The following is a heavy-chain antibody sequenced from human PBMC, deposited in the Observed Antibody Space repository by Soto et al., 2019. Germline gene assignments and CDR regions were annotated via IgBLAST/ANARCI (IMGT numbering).Heavy chain of an antibody. D-gene: IGHD3-22*01. V-gene: IGHV3-7*03. CDR1: GFTFSSYG. CDR2: IMQDGSEK. Sequence: GGSLRLSCAASGFTFSSYGMHWVRQAPGKGLEWVANIMQDGSEKYYLDSVKGRFTISRDNAKNSLHLQMNSLRAEDTAVYYCARGDYFEGSGSFADAFDVWGLGTMVTVS. J-gene: IGHJ3*01. CDR3: ARGDYFEGSGSFADAFDV.